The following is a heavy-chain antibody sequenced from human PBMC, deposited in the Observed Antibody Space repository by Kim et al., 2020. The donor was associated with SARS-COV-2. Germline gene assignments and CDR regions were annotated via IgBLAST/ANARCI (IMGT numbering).Heavy chain of an antibody. J-gene: IGHJ5*01. Sequence: GGSLRLSCAASGFTLRNNDMRWARQAPGKGLEWVSTISGSGDSGDCTNYADSGMGRFTISRDNSKNPLYMQMNRLKAEDTAISYYATGGWLASWGQGTLVTVSS. CDR2: ISGSGDSGDCT. CDR3: ATGGWLAS. D-gene: IGHD3-10*01. V-gene: IGHV3-23*01. CDR1: GFTLRNND.